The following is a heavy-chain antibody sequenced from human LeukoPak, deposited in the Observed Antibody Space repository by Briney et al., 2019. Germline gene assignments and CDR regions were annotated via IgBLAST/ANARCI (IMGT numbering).Heavy chain of an antibody. CDR2: IRYDGSNK. D-gene: IGHD3-10*01. J-gene: IGHJ3*02. V-gene: IGHV3-30*02. CDR1: GFTFSSYG. Sequence: GGSLRLSCAASGFTFSSYGMHWVRQAPGKGLEWVAFIRYDGSNKYYADSVKGRFTISRDSAKNSLYLQMNSLRAEDTAVYYCARILQGSGSYGAFDIWGQGSMVTVSS. CDR3: ARILQGSGSYGAFDI.